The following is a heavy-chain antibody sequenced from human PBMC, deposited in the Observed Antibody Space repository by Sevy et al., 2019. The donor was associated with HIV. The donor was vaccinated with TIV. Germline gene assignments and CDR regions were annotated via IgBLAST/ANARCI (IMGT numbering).Heavy chain of an antibody. CDR1: GXXFSSYA. CDR2: ISGSGGST. Sequence: GGSLRLSCAASGXXFSSYAMSWVRQAPGKGLEWVSAISGSGGSTYYADSVKGRFTISRDNSKNTLYLQMNSLRAEDTAVYYCVKXAAGXXXXXXGQGTLVXVSS. D-gene: IGHD6-13*01. CDR3: VKXAAGXXXXX. J-gene: IGHJ4*02. V-gene: IGHV3-23*01.